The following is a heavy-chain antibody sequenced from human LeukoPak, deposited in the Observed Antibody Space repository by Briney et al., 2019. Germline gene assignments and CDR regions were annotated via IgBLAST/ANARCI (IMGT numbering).Heavy chain of an antibody. D-gene: IGHD1-26*01. V-gene: IGHV1-2*02. CDR3: ARDQSRIVGATTPHFDY. CDR1: GYTFTDYY. Sequence: ASVKVSCKASGYTFTDYYMHWVRQAPGRGLEWMGWINPNSGGTNYAQKFQGRVTMTRDTSISTAFMELSRLRSDDTAVYYCARDQSRIVGATTPHFDYWGQGTLVTVSS. CDR2: INPNSGGT. J-gene: IGHJ4*02.